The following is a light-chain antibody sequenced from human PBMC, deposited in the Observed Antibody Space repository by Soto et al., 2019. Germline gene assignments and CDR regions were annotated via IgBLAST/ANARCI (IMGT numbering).Light chain of an antibody. CDR1: QSVRSY. CDR2: DTS. J-gene: IGKJ4*01. Sequence: EIVLPQSPATLSLSPGERATLSCRASQSVRSYLAWYQQKPGQAPRVLIYDTSNRATGIPARFSGSGSGTDFTLTISSLEPEDFAVYYCQQRNNWPLLTFGGGTRVEIK. CDR3: QQRNNWPLLT. V-gene: IGKV3-11*01.